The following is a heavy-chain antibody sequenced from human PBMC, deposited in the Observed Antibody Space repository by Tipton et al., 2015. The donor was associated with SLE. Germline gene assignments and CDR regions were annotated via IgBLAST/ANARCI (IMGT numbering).Heavy chain of an antibody. Sequence: TLSLTCTVSGGSITSSNYYWGWCRQPPGKGLGWIGSIYYSGSTYYNPSRKRRVTISVDTSKNQFSLKLSSVTAADTAVYYCARWKRWLQSDAFDIWGQGTMVTVSS. V-gene: IGHV4-39*01. CDR2: IYYSGST. J-gene: IGHJ3*02. CDR3: ARWKRWLQSDAFDI. CDR1: GGSITSSNYY. D-gene: IGHD5-24*01.